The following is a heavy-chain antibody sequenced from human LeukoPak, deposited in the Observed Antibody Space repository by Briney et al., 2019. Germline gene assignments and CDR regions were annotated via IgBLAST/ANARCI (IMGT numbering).Heavy chain of an antibody. CDR1: GGSISNYY. CDR2: IYYSGST. J-gene: IGHJ2*01. CDR3: ARRGTGNWYLDL. V-gene: IGHV4-59*08. D-gene: IGHD7-27*01. Sequence: SETLSLTCTVSGGSISNYYWSWIRQPPGKGLEWIGYIYYSGSTNYNPSLKSRVTISVDTSMDQFSLKLSSVTAADTAVYYCARRGTGNWYLDLWGRGTLVTVSS.